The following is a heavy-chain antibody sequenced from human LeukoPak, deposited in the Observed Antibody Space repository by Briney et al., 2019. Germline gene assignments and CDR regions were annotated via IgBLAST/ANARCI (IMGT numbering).Heavy chain of an antibody. CDR1: GFTFSNYE. V-gene: IGHV3-48*03. CDR3: VTLTYYYDSRGYSSGY. J-gene: IGHJ4*02. Sequence: PGGSLRLSCAASGFTFSNYEMNWVRQARGERREWVSYISSGGGTIDYADSVKGRFTISRDNTKNSLYLQMDRLRAEDTALYYCVTLTYYYDSRGYSSGYWGQGTLVTVSS. D-gene: IGHD3-22*01. CDR2: ISSGGGTI.